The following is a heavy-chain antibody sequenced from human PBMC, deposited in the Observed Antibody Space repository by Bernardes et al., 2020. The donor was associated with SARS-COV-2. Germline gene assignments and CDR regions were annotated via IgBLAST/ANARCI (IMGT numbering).Heavy chain of an antibody. Sequence: GGSLIRSCAASGFTVRNCWMHWVRQAPGQGLVWVSRINRDGTRTNYADSVKGRFTISRDNAKNTLYLQMNSLRAEDTAVYYCARGTCCDGDCSKTPPEVWGQGILVSVSS. CDR3: ARGTCCDGDCSKTPPEV. V-gene: IGHV3-74*01. J-gene: IGHJ4*02. CDR1: GFTVRNCW. D-gene: IGHD2-21*02. CDR2: INRDGTRT.